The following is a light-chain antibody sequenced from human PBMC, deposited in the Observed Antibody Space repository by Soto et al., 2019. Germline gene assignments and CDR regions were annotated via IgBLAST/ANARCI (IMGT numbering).Light chain of an antibody. CDR2: AAS. V-gene: IGKV3-15*01. CDR1: QRVSSS. Sequence: EIVMTQSPATLSVSPGERATLSCRASQRVSSSLAWYQQKPGQAPRILIYAASTRATGIPASFSGSGSGTEFTLTISSLQSEDFAVYYCQQYHNWPLTFGGGTKVEIK. J-gene: IGKJ4*01. CDR3: QQYHNWPLT.